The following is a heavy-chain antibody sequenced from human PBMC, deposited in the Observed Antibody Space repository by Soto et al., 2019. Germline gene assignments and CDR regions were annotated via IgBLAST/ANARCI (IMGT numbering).Heavy chain of an antibody. CDR3: VMVDNYVTPTPQDV. Sequence: QVQLVQSGDEVKKPGASVKVSCKASGYIFVNDGIAWVRQAPGQGLEWMGWISPYTGNTHSATKIQGRLTMTTDTSTSTAYMDLGSLTSDHTAVYYCVMVDNYVTPTPQDVWGQGTTVTVSS. CDR2: ISPYTGNT. CDR1: GYIFVNDG. J-gene: IGHJ6*02. V-gene: IGHV1-18*01. D-gene: IGHD3-16*01.